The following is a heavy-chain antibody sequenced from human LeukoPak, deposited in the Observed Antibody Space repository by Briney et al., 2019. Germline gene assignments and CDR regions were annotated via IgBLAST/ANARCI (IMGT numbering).Heavy chain of an antibody. CDR1: EFSFSSYV. CDR3: AKFGVRLITAGQDY. D-gene: IGHD3-3*01. V-gene: IGHV3-23*01. J-gene: IGHJ4*02. CDR2: ISYDGVNT. Sequence: GGSLRLSCAASEFSFSSYVMYWVRQAPGKGLEWVAAISYDGVNTDYANSVKGRFTISRDNSKNTLYLQMNSLRGEDTAVYYCAKFGVRLITAGQDYWGQGTLVTVSS.